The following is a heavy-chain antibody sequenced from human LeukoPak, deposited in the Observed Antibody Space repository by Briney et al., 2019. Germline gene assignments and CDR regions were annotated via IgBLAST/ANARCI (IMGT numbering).Heavy chain of an antibody. CDR3: ARVPRNYDFWSGGGYYFDY. J-gene: IGHJ4*02. D-gene: IGHD3-3*01. Sequence: SETLSLTCTVSGGSISSSSYYWGWIRQPPGKGLEWIVSIYYSGSTYYNPSLKSRVTISVDTSKNQFSLKLSSVTAADTAVYYCARVPRNYDFWSGGGYYFDYWGQGTLVTVSS. CDR2: IYYSGST. V-gene: IGHV4-39*07. CDR1: GGSISSSSYY.